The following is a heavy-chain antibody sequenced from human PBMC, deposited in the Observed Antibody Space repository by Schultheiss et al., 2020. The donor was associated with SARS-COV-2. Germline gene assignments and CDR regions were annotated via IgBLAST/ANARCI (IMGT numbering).Heavy chain of an antibody. D-gene: IGHD4-11*01. CDR3: ARVTNGNYYYYYMDV. V-gene: IGHV4-61*01. CDR1: GYSISSGYY. CDR2: IYYSGST. J-gene: IGHJ6*03. Sequence: SETLSLTCAVSGYSISSGYYWGWIRQPPGKGLEWIGYIYYSGSTNYNPSLKSRVTISVDTSKNQFSLKLSSVTAADTAVYYCARVTNGNYYYYYMDVWGKGTTVTVSS.